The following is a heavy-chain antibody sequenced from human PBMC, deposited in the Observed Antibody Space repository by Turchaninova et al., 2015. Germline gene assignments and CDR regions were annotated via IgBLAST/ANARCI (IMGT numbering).Heavy chain of an antibody. CDR1: GYTFTGYY. CDR3: ARGGTDY. Sequence: QVQLVQSGAEVKKPGASVKVSCKASGYTFTGYYVPWVRQAPGQGRGWMGWINTNSGVTNYAQMVQGRVTMTWDTSISTAYMELNRLRADDTAVYYCARGGTDYWGQGTLVTVSS. V-gene: IGHV1-2*02. CDR2: INTNSGVT. J-gene: IGHJ4*02.